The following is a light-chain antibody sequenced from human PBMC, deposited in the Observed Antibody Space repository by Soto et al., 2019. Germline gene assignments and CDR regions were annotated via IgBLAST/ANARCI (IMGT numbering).Light chain of an antibody. V-gene: IGLV2-14*01. J-gene: IGLJ3*02. Sequence: QSVLTQPASVSGSPGQSITISCTGTTSDVGGFNFVSWYQQSPGKAPKLMIYEVTNRPSGVSDRFSGYKSGNTASLTISGLQAEDEADYYCSSYTRSSTLVFGGGTKLTVL. CDR2: EVT. CDR1: TSDVGGFNF. CDR3: SSYTRSSTLV.